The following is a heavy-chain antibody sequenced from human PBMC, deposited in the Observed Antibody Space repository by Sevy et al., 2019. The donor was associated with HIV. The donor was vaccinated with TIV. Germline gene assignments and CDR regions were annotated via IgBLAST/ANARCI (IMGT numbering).Heavy chain of an antibody. J-gene: IGHJ6*02. CDR2: INAGNGNT. Sequence: ASVKVSCKASGYTFTSYAIHWVRQAPGQRLEWMGWINAGNGNTKYSQKFQGRVTITRDTSASTAYMELSSLRSEDTAVYYCARGPPYPPTYKYYYYGMDVWGQGTTVTVSS. CDR3: ARGPPYPPTYKYYYYGMDV. V-gene: IGHV1-3*01. D-gene: IGHD1-1*01. CDR1: GYTFTSYA.